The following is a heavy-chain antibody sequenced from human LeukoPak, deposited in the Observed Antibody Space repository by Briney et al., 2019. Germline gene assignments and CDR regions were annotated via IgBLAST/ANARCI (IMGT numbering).Heavy chain of an antibody. V-gene: IGHV1-2*02. CDR3: ARDPPPNYDFWSGHATYYFDY. J-gene: IGHJ4*02. Sequence: ASVKVSCKASGYTFTGYYMHWVRQAPGQGLEWMGWINPNSGGTNYAQKFQGRVTMTRDTSISTAYMELSRLRSDDTAVYYCARDPPPNYDFWSGHATYYFDYWGQGTLVTVSS. D-gene: IGHD3-3*01. CDR2: INPNSGGT. CDR1: GYTFTGYY.